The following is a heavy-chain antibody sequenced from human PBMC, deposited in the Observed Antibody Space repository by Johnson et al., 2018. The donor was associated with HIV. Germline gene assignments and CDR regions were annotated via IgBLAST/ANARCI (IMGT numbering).Heavy chain of an antibody. CDR1: GFTFGDYG. V-gene: IGHV3-11*01. CDR2: ISSSGSTI. CDR3: TTWYSLVSGAFDI. Sequence: QVQLVESGGGLVKPGGSLRLSCIVSGFTFGDYGMSWVRQAPGKGLEWVSYISSSGSTIYYADSVKGRFTISRDNAKNSLYLQMNSLKTEDTAVYYCTTWYSLVSGAFDIWGQGTMVTVSS. J-gene: IGHJ3*02. D-gene: IGHD6-13*01.